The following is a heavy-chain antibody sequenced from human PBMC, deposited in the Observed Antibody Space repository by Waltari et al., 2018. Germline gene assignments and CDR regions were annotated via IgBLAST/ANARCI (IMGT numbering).Heavy chain of an antibody. J-gene: IGHJ4*02. CDR1: GFSFSSSW. D-gene: IGHD6-13*01. CDR3: ARDLMRVAGTL. CDR2: IKRDASEK. V-gene: IGHV3-7*04. Sequence: QLVESGGGLVQPGGPLRLSCRASGFSFSSSWLTWVRQAPGKGLGWVANIKRDASEKSYVGSVEGRFTISRDNAENSLYLQMNSLRVEDTAVYYCARDLMRVAGTLWGQGTLVTVSS.